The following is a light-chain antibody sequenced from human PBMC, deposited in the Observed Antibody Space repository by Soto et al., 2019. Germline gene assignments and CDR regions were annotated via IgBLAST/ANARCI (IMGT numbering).Light chain of an antibody. V-gene: IGLV1-47*01. CDR1: SSNIGSNY. J-gene: IGLJ1*01. CDR2: RNN. CDR3: GAWDDSLSGPYV. Sequence: HSVLTQPPSASGAPGQRVTISCSGSSSNIGSNYVYWYQQLPGTAPKLLIYRNNQRPSGVPDRLSGSKSGTSASLAISGLRSEDDADYSCGAWDDSLSGPYVFGTGTKVTVL.